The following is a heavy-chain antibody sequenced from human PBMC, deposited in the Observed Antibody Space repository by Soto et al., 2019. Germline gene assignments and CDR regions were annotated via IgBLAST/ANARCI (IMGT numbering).Heavy chain of an antibody. V-gene: IGHV3-7*05. CDR3: ARSPWGEAAYFFDY. J-gene: IGHJ4*02. CDR2: IKQDGGGK. D-gene: IGHD3-16*01. CDR1: GFTFSSYW. Sequence: GGSLRLSCAASGFTFSSYWMSWVRQAPGKGLEWVANIKQDGGGKDYVDSVKGRFTISRDRSKNTLYLQMNSLRAEDTAIYYCARSPWGEAAYFFDYWGPGTLVTVSS.